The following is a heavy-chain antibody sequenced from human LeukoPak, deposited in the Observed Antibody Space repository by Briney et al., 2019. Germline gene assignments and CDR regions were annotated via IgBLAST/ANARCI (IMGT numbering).Heavy chain of an antibody. J-gene: IGHJ4*02. CDR3: ARVGGGYYDSSGYYLLRPFDY. CDR1: GGSISSYY. Sequence: PSETLSLTCTVSGGSISSYYWSWIRQPPGKGLEWIGFIYYSGSTNYNPSLKSRVTISVDTSKNQFSLKLSSVTAADTAVYYCARVGGGYYDSSGYYLLRPFDYWGQGTLVTVSS. CDR2: IYYSGST. D-gene: IGHD3-22*01. V-gene: IGHV4-59*01.